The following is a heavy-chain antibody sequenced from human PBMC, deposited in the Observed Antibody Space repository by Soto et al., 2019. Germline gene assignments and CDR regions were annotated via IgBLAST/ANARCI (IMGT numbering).Heavy chain of an antibody. CDR2: TYYRSKWFS. CDR3: VRDGDGSGRTDFQY. Sequence: SQTLSLTCAISGESVSSNIAALNWIRQSPSRGLEWLGRTYYRSKWFSEYALSVKSRITINADTSKNQFSLQLSSVTLEDTAVYYCVRDGDGSGRTDFQYWGQGTLVTVS. V-gene: IGHV6-1*01. D-gene: IGHD3-3*01. CDR1: GESVSSNIAA. J-gene: IGHJ4*02.